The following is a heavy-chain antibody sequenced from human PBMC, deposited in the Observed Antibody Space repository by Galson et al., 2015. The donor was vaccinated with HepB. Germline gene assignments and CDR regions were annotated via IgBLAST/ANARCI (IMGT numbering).Heavy chain of an antibody. J-gene: IGHJ4*02. V-gene: IGHV1-69*01. CDR3: VWGSYPKRGIDY. D-gene: IGHD3-16*02. CDR2: IIPIFGTA. CDR1: GGTFSSYA. Sequence: SCKASGGTFSSYAISWVRQAPGQGLEWMGGIIPIFGTANYAQKFQGRVTITADESTSTAYMELSSLRSEDTAVYYCVWGSYPKRGIDYWGQGTLVTVSS.